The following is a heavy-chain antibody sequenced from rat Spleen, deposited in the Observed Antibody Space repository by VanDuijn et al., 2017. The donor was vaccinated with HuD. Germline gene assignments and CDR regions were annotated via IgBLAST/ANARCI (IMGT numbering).Heavy chain of an antibody. Sequence: EVQLVESGGGLVQPGRSLKLSCVASEFTFNYYWMTWIRQAPGKGLEWVASITNTGGNTYYPDSVKGRFTISRDNAKSTLYLQMDSLRSEDTASYYCARYRNSGYGGYYVMDAWGQGASVTVSS. CDR2: ITNTGGNT. V-gene: IGHV5-31*01. CDR3: ARYRNSGYGGYYVMDA. J-gene: IGHJ4*01. CDR1: EFTFNYYW. D-gene: IGHD4-3*01.